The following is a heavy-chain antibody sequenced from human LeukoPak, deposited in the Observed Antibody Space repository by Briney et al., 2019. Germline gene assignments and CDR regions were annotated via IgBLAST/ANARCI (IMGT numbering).Heavy chain of an antibody. V-gene: IGHV3-33*06. CDR2: IWYDGSNK. CDR1: GFTFSSYG. J-gene: IGHJ3*02. Sequence: GGSLRLSCAASGFTFSSYGMHWVRQAPGKGLEWVAVIWYDGSNKYYADSVKGRFTISRDNSTNTLYLHMNSLRAEDTALYYCAKDFTVVGPYDAFDIWGQGTMVTVSS. CDR3: AKDFTVVGPYDAFDI. D-gene: IGHD4-23*01.